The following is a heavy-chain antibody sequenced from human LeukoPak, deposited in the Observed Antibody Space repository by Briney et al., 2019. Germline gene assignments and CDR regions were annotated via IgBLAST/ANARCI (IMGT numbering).Heavy chain of an antibody. V-gene: IGHV5-51*01. J-gene: IGHJ5*02. CDR1: GYSFTSYW. Sequence: GESLKISCKGSGYSFTSYWIGWVRQMPGKGLEWMGIIYPGDSDTRYSPSFQGQVTISADKSISTAYLQWSSLKASDTAMYYCARPIGYCSGGSCYSSGWFDPWGQGTLVTVSS. D-gene: IGHD2-15*01. CDR3: ARPIGYCSGGSCYSSGWFDP. CDR2: IYPGDSDT.